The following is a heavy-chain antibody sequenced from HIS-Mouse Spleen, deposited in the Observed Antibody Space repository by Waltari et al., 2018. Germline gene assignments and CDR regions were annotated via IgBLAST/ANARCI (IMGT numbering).Heavy chain of an antibody. Sequence: QVQLVQSGAEVKKPGASVTVSCKASGYTFTGYYMPWVRQAHGQGLEWMGWINRNSGGTNYAQKFQGRVTMTRDTSISTAYMELSRLRSDDTAVYYCARDGAFGGNAFDIWGQGTMVTVSS. V-gene: IGHV1-2*02. CDR2: INRNSGGT. J-gene: IGHJ3*02. CDR1: GYTFTGYY. CDR3: ARDGAFGGNAFDI. D-gene: IGHD3-16*01.